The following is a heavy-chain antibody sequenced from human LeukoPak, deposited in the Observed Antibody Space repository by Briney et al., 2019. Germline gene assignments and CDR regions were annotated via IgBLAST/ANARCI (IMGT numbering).Heavy chain of an antibody. Sequence: ASVKVSCKTSGYTFSDYYIHWIRQAPGQGLEWVGWINPNSGDTDYAQKFQGRVTVTRDTSISTAYMELGRLRSDDTAVYYCARNTWFGESADAFDIWGQGTMVTVSS. CDR2: INPNSGDT. V-gene: IGHV1-2*02. D-gene: IGHD3-10*01. CDR1: GYTFSDYY. CDR3: ARNTWFGESADAFDI. J-gene: IGHJ3*02.